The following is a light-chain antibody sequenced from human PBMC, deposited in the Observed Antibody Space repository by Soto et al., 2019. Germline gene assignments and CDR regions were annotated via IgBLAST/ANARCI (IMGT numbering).Light chain of an antibody. Sequence: QSVLTQPVSVSGSPGQSITITRTGTSSDVGGYNSVSWYQQHPGKAPKLMIYDVSNLPSGVSNRFSGSKSGNTASLTISGLQAEGEADYYCSSYTSSLYVFGTGTKVTVL. CDR1: SSDVGGYNS. J-gene: IGLJ1*01. CDR3: SSYTSSLYV. V-gene: IGLV2-14*01. CDR2: DVS.